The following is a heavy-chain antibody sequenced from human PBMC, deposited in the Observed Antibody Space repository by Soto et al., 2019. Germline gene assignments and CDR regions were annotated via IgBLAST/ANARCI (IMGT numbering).Heavy chain of an antibody. V-gene: IGHV3-30*18. J-gene: IGHJ6*01. CDR1: GFTFSSYG. D-gene: IGHD5-18*01. CDR2: ISYDGSNK. CDR3: AKDRRYSYGTGAYGMDV. Sequence: QVQLVESGGGVVQPGRSLRLSCAASGFTFSSYGMHWVRQAPGKGLEWVAVISYDGSNKYYADSVKGRFTISRDNSKNTLYLQMNSLRAEDTAVYYCAKDRRYSYGTGAYGMDVW.